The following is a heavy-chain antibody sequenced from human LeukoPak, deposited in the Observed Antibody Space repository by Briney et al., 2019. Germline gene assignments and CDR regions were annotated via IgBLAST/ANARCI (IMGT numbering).Heavy chain of an antibody. CDR2: MNPNSGNT. V-gene: IGHV1-8*03. D-gene: IGHD3-3*01. Sequence: ASVKVSCKASGYTFTSYDINWVRQATGQGLEWMGWMNPNSGNTGYAQKFQGRVTITRNTSISTAYMELSSLRSEDTAVYYCARGTSPLLRFLEWFPPIHAFDIWGQGTMVTVSS. J-gene: IGHJ3*02. CDR3: ARGTSPLLRFLEWFPPIHAFDI. CDR1: GYTFTSYD.